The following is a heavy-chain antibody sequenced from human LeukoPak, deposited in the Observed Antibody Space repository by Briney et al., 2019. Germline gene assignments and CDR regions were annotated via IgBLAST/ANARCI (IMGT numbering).Heavy chain of an antibody. Sequence: SETLSLTCAVSGGSISSSNWWSWVRQPPGKGLEWIGEIYHSGSTNYNPSLKSRVTISVDKSKNQFSLKLSSVTAADTAVYYCARDLYYDSSGYYSQDYWGQGTLVTVSS. CDR3: ARDLYYDSSGYYSQDY. J-gene: IGHJ4*02. CDR1: GGSISSSNW. D-gene: IGHD3-22*01. CDR2: IYHSGST. V-gene: IGHV4-4*02.